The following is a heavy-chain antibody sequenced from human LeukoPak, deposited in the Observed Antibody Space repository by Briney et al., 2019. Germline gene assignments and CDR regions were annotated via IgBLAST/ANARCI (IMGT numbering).Heavy chain of an antibody. V-gene: IGHV1-69*04. Sequence: GASVKVSCKASGGTFNSSAISWVRQAPGQGLEWVGRIIPMLGIPNYAQKFQGRVTITAYTSTNTAFMELNSLRSEDTAVYYCAQRLSWLDTWGQGTRITVAS. CDR2: IIPMLGIP. D-gene: IGHD3-16*01. J-gene: IGHJ5*02. CDR1: GGTFNSSA. CDR3: AQRLSWLDT.